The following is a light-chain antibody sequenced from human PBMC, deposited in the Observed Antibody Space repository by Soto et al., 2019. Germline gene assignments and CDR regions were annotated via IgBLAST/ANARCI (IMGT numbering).Light chain of an antibody. CDR3: LQDNNYPIT. CDR1: QGIRND. V-gene: IGKV1-6*01. J-gene: IGKJ5*01. Sequence: AIEMTQSPSSLSASVGDRVTITCRASQGIRNDLGWYQQKPGKAPKLLIYGASRLQSGVPSRFGASGSGTDFTLTISSLQPEDFATYYCLQDNNYPITFGQGTRLEIK. CDR2: GAS.